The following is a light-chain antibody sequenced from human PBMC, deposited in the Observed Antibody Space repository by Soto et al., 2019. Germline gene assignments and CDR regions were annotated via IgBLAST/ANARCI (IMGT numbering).Light chain of an antibody. CDR2: KAS. Sequence: DSQMTQSPSTLAASVGDRVTITCRASQSISSWLAWYQQKPGKAPKLLIYKASLLQSGVPSRFSGSGSGTEFTLTISSLQPEDFATYYCQQYDRSPATFGGRPKV. CDR3: QQYDRSPAT. J-gene: IGKJ4*01. V-gene: IGKV1-5*03. CDR1: QSISSW.